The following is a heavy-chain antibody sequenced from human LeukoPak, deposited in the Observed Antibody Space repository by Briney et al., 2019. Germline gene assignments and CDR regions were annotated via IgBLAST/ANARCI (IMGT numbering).Heavy chain of an antibody. CDR1: GGSISSYY. D-gene: IGHD2-15*01. CDR3: ARAVEAVVAAPYYFDY. Sequence: SETLSLTCTVSGGSISSYYWSWIRQPAGKGLEWIGRIYTSGSTNYNPSLKSRVTMSVDTSKNQFSLKLSSVTAADTAVYYCARAVEAVVAAPYYFDYWGQGTLVTVSS. CDR2: IYTSGST. V-gene: IGHV4-4*07. J-gene: IGHJ4*02.